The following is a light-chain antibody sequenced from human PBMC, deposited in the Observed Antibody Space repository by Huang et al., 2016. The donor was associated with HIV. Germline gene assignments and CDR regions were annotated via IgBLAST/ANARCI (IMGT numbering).Light chain of an antibody. V-gene: IGKV1-9*01. J-gene: IGKJ2*01. Sequence: IQLTQSPSSLSASVGDRVTITCRASQGISSYLAWYQQKPGKAPKLLIYAASTLQSGVPSRVSGSGSGTEFTLTISSLQPEDFATYYCQQLNSYPYTFGQGTKLEIK. CDR3: QQLNSYPYT. CDR1: QGISSY. CDR2: AAS.